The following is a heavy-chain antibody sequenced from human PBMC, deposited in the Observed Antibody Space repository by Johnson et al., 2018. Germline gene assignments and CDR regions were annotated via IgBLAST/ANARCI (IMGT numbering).Heavy chain of an antibody. D-gene: IGHD2-21*02. Sequence: VQLVESGGGLVQPGRSLRLSCAASGFTFDDYAMHWVRQAPGKGLEWVSGISWNSGSIGYADSVKGRFTIPRDNAKNSLYLQMNSLRAEDTAVYYCARFGAFGGGDCSSFQHWGQGTLVTVST. CDR1: GFTFDDYA. J-gene: IGHJ1*01. CDR2: ISWNSGSI. V-gene: IGHV3-9*01. CDR3: ARFGAFGGGDCSSFQH.